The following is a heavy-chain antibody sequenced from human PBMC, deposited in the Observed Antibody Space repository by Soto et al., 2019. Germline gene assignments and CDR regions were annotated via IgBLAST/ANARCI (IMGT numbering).Heavy chain of an antibody. J-gene: IGHJ5*02. CDR3: ARAPEQLWISWFDP. D-gene: IGHD5-18*01. CDR1: GYTFTSYA. V-gene: IGHV1-3*01. Sequence: GASVKVSCKASGYTFTSYAMHWVRQAPGQRLEWMGWINAGNGNTKYSQKFQGRVTITRDTSASTAYMELSSLRSEDTAVYYCARAPEQLWISWFDPWGQGTQVTVSS. CDR2: INAGNGNT.